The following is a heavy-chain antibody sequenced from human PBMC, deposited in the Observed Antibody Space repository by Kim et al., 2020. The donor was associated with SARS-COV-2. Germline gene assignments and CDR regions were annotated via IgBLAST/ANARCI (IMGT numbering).Heavy chain of an antibody. Sequence: PSLKSRVTISVDTSKNQFSLKLSSVTAADTAVYYCARDLPDSSGYYYFDYWGQGTLVTVSS. J-gene: IGHJ4*02. D-gene: IGHD3-22*01. V-gene: IGHV4-59*01. CDR3: ARDLPDSSGYYYFDY.